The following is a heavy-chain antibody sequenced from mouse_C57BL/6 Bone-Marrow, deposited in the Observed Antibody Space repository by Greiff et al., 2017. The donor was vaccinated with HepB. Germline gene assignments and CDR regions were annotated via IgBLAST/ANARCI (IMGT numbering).Heavy chain of an antibody. CDR2: IHPNSGST. V-gene: IGHV1-64*01. Sequence: VQLQQSGAELVKPGASVKLSCKASGYTFTSYWMHWVKQRPGQGLEWIGMIHPNSGSTNYNEKFKSKATLTVDKSSSTAYMQLSSLTSEDSAVYYCARGGYLWYFDVWGTGTTVTVSS. CDR3: ARGGYLWYFDV. D-gene: IGHD1-2*01. CDR1: GYTFTSYW. J-gene: IGHJ1*03.